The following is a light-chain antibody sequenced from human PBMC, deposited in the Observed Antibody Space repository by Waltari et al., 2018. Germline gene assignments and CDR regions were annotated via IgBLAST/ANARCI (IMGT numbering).Light chain of an antibody. V-gene: IGLV2-23*01. CDR1: SSDVGNYIL. CDR2: EDT. CDR3: SSYAGSSTLV. J-gene: IGLJ3*02. Sequence: QSALTQPASVSASPGQSMTISCTGTSSDVGNYILVSWYQQHPDKAPKLMIYEDTKRPSGVSNRFSGSKSGNTASLTISGLQAEDEADYFCSSYAGSSTLVFGGGTKLTVL.